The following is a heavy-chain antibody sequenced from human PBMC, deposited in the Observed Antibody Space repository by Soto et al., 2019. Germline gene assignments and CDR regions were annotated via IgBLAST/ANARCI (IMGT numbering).Heavy chain of an antibody. CDR1: GGSISSGDYY. CDR2: IYYSGST. D-gene: IGHD5-18*01. CDR3: ASNSYGYIFYEY. V-gene: IGHV4-30-4*01. Sequence: QVQLQESGPGLVKPSQTLSLTCTVSGGSISSGDYYWSWIRQPPGKGLEWIGYIYYSGSTYYNPSFKSRVTIAVDTSKNQFSLKLSSVTDADTAVYYCASNSYGYIFYEYWGQGTLVTVSS. J-gene: IGHJ4*02.